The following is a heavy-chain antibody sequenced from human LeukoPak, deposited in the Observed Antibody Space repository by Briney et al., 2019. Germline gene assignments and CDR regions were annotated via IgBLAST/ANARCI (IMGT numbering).Heavy chain of an antibody. CDR2: IWYDGSNK. CDR3: ASPFIHYYDSSGYQS. CDR1: GFNLSNYG. D-gene: IGHD3-22*01. J-gene: IGHJ4*02. V-gene: IGHV3-33*01. Sequence: GGSLRLSCAASGFNLSNYGMHWVRQAPGKELEWVAAIWYDGSNKYYADSVKGRFTVSRDNSKNTLYLQMNSLRAEDTAVYYCASPFIHYYDSSGYQSWGQGTLVTVSS.